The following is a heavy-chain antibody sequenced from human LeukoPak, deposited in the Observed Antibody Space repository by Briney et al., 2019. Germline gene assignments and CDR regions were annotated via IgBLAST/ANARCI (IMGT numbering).Heavy chain of an antibody. Sequence: ASVKVSCKASRYTFTSYGISWVRQAPGPGLEWMGWIGAYNGNTNYAQKLQCRVTMTTDTSTSTAYMELRSLRSDDTAVYYCARDNYGSGSYYATDSWFDPWGQGTLVTVSS. V-gene: IGHV1-18*01. CDR1: RYTFTSYG. CDR2: IGAYNGNT. CDR3: ARDNYGSGSYYATDSWFDP. J-gene: IGHJ5*02. D-gene: IGHD3-10*01.